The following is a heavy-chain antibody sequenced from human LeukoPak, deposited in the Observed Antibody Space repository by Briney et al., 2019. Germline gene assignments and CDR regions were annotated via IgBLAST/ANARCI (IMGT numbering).Heavy chain of an antibody. CDR3: ARYSSGWYDWFDP. V-gene: IGHV4-61*08. Sequence: PSETLSLTCTVSGGSIGSGGYYWSWIRQPPGKGLEWIGYIYHSGSTNYNPSLKSRVTISVDTSKNQFSLKLSSVTAADTAVYYCARYSSGWYDWFDPWGQGTLVTVSS. J-gene: IGHJ5*02. D-gene: IGHD6-19*01. CDR2: IYHSGST. CDR1: GGSIGSGGYY.